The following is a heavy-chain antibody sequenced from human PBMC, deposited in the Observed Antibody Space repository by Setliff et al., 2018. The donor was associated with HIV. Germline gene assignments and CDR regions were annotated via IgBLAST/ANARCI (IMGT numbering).Heavy chain of an antibody. J-gene: IGHJ6*02. CDR1: GGSFSNYY. CDR2: INHGGST. Sequence: SETLSLTCAVYGGSFSNYYWSWIRQSPGEGLEWIGEINHGGSTNYNPSLKSRVTISVDTSKNQFSLKLNSVTAADTAVYYCARHGDSSGWFGAVYYGIDAWGQGTTVTVSS. CDR3: ARHGDSSGWFGAVYYGIDA. V-gene: IGHV4-34*01. D-gene: IGHD3-10*01.